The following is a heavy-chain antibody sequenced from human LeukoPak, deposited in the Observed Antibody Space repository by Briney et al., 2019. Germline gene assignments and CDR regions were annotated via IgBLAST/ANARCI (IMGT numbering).Heavy chain of an antibody. CDR1: GGTFISYA. CDR2: IIPIFGTA. V-gene: IGHV1-69*13. J-gene: IGHJ3*02. CDR3: ARVSVGYYYDSSGYIDAFDI. D-gene: IGHD3-22*01. Sequence: ASVKVSCKASGGTFISYAISWVRQAPGQGLEWMGGIIPIFGTANYAQKFQGRVTITADESTSTAYMELSSLRSEDTAVYYCARVSVGYYYDSSGYIDAFDIWGQGTMVTVSS.